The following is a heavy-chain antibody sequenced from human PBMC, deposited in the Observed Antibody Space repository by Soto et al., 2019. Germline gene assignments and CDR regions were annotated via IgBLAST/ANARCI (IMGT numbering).Heavy chain of an antibody. D-gene: IGHD4-17*01. V-gene: IGHV4-30-4*01. J-gene: IGHJ2*01. CDR3: ASEIIPLTTDWYFDL. Sequence: QVQLQESGPGLVKPSETLSLTCTVSGGSISGGIYYWSWVRQSPGKGLEWIGYIFHSGSTFYNPSLGSRVTISVDTSKNQCSRRLSSVTAADTVVYYCASEIIPLTTDWYFDLWGRGTLVTVSS. CDR2: IFHSGST. CDR1: GGSISGGIYY.